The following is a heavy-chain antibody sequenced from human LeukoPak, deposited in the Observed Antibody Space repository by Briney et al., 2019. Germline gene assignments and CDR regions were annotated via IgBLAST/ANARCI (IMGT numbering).Heavy chain of an antibody. CDR1: GSSISSYY. Sequence: SETLSLTCTVSGSSISSYYWSWIRQPAGKGLEWIGRIYTSGSTNYNPSLKSRVTMSVDTSKNQFSLKLSSVTAADTAVYYCARVSPYYDSSGYCFDPWGQGTLVTVSS. J-gene: IGHJ5*02. CDR3: ARVSPYYDSSGYCFDP. D-gene: IGHD3-22*01. CDR2: IYTSGST. V-gene: IGHV4-4*07.